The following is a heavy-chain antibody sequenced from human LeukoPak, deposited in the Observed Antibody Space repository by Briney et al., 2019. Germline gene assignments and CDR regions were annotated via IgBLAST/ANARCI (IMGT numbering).Heavy chain of an antibody. J-gene: IGHJ5*02. CDR3: ERGTIAAAEGSHWYDP. Sequence: PSETLSLTCTVSGGSISSYYWSWIRQPPGKGLEWIGYIYYSGSTDYNPSLKSRVTISVDTSKNQFSLKLTSVTAADTAVYYCERGTIAAAEGSHWYDPWGQGTLVTVSS. D-gene: IGHD6-13*01. V-gene: IGHV4-59*01. CDR1: GGSISSYY. CDR2: IYYSGST.